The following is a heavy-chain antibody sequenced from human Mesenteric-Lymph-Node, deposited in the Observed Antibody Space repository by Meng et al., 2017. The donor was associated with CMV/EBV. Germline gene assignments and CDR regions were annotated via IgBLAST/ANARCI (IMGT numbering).Heavy chain of an antibody. D-gene: IGHD1-7*01. CDR1: GNTLTASS. CDR2: INLSNGGT. CDR3: ARDLGGTTWFDP. Sequence: ASVKVSCKASGNTLTASSMHWVRQAPGQGLEWMGWINLSNGGTLYAQKFQGRVTMTRDTSTSTVYMELTTLISDDTAFYYCARDLGGTTWFDPWGQGTLVTVSS. J-gene: IGHJ5*02. V-gene: IGHV1-2*02.